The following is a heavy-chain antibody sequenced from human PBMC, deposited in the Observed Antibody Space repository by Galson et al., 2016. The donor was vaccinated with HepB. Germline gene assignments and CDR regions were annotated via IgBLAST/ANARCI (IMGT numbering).Heavy chain of an antibody. CDR2: INPSGGST. CDR3: ARDSPYYYDSSGYYYYYYYYGMDV. Sequence: SVKVSCKASGYTFTSYYMHWVRQAPGQGLEWMGIINPSGGSTSYAQKFQGRVTMTRDTSMSTVYVELSSLRSEDTAVYYCARDSPYYYDSSGYYYYYYYYGMDVWSQGTTVTVSS. D-gene: IGHD3-22*01. CDR1: GYTFTSYY. J-gene: IGHJ6*02. V-gene: IGHV1-46*01.